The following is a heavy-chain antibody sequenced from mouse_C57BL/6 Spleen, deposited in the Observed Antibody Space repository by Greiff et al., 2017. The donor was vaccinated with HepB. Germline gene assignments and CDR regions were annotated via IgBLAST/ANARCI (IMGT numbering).Heavy chain of an antibody. Sequence: VQLQQSGAELVKPGASVKMSCKASGYTFTSYWITWVKQRPGQGLEWIGDIYPGSGSTNYNEKFKSKATLTVDTSSSTAYMQLSSLTSEDSAVYCCARYDGSSYGRYFDYWGQGTTLTVSS. CDR2: IYPGSGST. D-gene: IGHD1-1*01. CDR3: ARYDGSSYGRYFDY. J-gene: IGHJ2*01. V-gene: IGHV1-55*01. CDR1: GYTFTSYW.